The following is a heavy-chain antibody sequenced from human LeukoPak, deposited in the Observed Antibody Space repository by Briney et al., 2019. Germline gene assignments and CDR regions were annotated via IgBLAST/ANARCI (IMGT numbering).Heavy chain of an antibody. D-gene: IGHD3-22*01. CDR3: ARDMYYYDSSGAYLDY. Sequence: GGSLRLSCAASGFTFSDYYMSWIRQAPGKGLEWVSYISSSGSTIYYADSVKGRFTISRDNAKNSLYLQMNSLRAEDTAVYYCARDMYYYDSSGAYLDYWGQGTLVTVSS. J-gene: IGHJ4*02. CDR2: ISSSGSTI. V-gene: IGHV3-11*01. CDR1: GFTFSDYY.